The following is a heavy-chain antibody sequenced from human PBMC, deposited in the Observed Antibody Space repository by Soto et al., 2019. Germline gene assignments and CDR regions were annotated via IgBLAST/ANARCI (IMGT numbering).Heavy chain of an antibody. D-gene: IGHD1-1*01. J-gene: IGHJ4*02. CDR1: GFTFSTYA. Sequence: QVQLVESGGGVVQPGRSLRLSCAASGFTFSTYALDWVRQAPGKGLEWVAVISYDGSNKYYGDSVKGRFTISRDNSRNTLYLQMNNLRDEDTAVYYCARDLSTTGYCDYWGQGVLVTVSS. CDR2: ISYDGSNK. V-gene: IGHV3-30-3*01. CDR3: ARDLSTTGYCDY.